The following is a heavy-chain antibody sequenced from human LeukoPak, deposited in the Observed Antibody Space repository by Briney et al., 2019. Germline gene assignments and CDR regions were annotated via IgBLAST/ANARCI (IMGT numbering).Heavy chain of an antibody. CDR3: ATFIEHRGYSGYGFDY. V-gene: IGHV3-7*01. J-gene: IGHJ4*02. Sequence: PGGSLRLSCAASGFTFSSYWMSWVRQAPGKGLEWVANIKQDGSEKYYVDSVKGRFTISRDNAKNSLYLQMNSLRAEDTAVYYCATFIEHRGYSGYGFDYWGQGTLVTVS. CDR2: IKQDGSEK. D-gene: IGHD5-12*01. CDR1: GFTFSSYW.